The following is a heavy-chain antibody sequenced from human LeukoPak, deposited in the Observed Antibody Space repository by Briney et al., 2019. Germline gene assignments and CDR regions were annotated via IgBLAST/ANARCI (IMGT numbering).Heavy chain of an antibody. J-gene: IGHJ4*02. D-gene: IGHD3-22*01. V-gene: IGHV3-7*01. CDR3: ARDNYDSSGYLYFDY. Sequence: KGLEWVASINHNGNVNYYVDSVKGRFTISRDNAKNSLYLQMNSLRAEDTAVYYCARDNYDSSGYLYFDYWGQGTLVTVSS. CDR2: INHNGNVN.